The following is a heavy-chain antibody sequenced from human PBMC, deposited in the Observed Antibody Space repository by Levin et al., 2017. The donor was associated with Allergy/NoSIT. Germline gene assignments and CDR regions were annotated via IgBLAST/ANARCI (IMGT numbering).Heavy chain of an antibody. V-gene: IGHV1-46*01. CDR1: GYTFTSYY. J-gene: IGHJ4*02. CDR3: ARDGAGERLLLDY. CDR2: INPSGGST. D-gene: IGHD2-21*01. Sequence: GESLKISCKASGYTFTSYYMHWVRQAPGQGLEWMGIINPSGGSTSYAQKFQGRVTMTRDTSTSTVYMELSSLRSEDTAVYYCARDGAGERLLLDYWGQGTLVTVSS.